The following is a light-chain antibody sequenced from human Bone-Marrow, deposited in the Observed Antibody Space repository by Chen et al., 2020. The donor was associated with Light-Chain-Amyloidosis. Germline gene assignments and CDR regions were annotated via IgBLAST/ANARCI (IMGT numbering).Light chain of an antibody. J-gene: IGKJ1*01. V-gene: IGKV3-15*01. CDR1: QSVSSN. CDR2: GAS. CDR3: QQYNNWPTWT. Sequence: EIVMTQSPATLSVSPGERATLSCRASQSVSSNLAWYQPKPDQAPRLLIYGASTRATGIPARFSGSGSGTEFTLTISSLQSEDFAVYYCQQYNNWPTWTFGQGTKVEIK.